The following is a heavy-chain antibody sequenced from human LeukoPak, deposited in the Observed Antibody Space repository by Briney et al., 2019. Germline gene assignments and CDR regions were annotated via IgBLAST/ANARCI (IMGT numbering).Heavy chain of an antibody. V-gene: IGHV3-30*03. J-gene: IGHJ4*02. Sequence: GRSLRLSCAASGFTFDSYGMHWVRQAPGKGLEWVAVISYDGNNKYYANSVKGRFTISRDNSKNTLYLQMNSLRAEDTAVYYCAAPMVRGVPLGWGQGTLVTVSS. CDR3: AAPMVRGVPLG. D-gene: IGHD3-10*01. CDR1: GFTFDSYG. CDR2: ISYDGNNK.